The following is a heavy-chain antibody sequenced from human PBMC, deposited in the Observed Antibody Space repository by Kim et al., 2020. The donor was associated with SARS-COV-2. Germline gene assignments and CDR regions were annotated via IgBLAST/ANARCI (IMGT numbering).Heavy chain of an antibody. Sequence: GGSLRLSCAASGFTFSSYGIHWVRQAPGKGLEWVAVISYDGSKKYYTDSVKGRFTISRDNSKNTLYLQMNSLRAEDTAVYYCAKRAGSGYVDKWGQGTLVTVSS. V-gene: IGHV3-33*05. D-gene: IGHD5-18*01. CDR3: AKRAGSGYVDK. J-gene: IGHJ4*02. CDR1: GFTFSSYG. CDR2: ISYDGSKK.